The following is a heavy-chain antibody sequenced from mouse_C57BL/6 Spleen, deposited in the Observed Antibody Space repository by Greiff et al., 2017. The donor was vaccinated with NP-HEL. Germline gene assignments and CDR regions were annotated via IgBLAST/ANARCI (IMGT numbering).Heavy chain of an antibody. D-gene: IGHD4-1*01. V-gene: IGHV1-9*01. J-gene: IGHJ2*01. CDR2: SLPGRGRK. CDR3: ARDLGHYFDY. Sequence: QVQLKQSGAELMKPGASVKLSCKATGYTFTGYWIEWVKQRPGHGLEWIGESLPGRGRKKEKEKRKGKAAFTADTSSNTAYMQLSSLTTEDSAIYYCARDLGHYFDYWGQGTTLTVSS. CDR1: GYTFTGYW.